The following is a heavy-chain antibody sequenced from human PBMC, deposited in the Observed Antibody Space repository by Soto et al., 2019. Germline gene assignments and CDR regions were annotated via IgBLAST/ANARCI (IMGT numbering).Heavy chain of an antibody. CDR3: ARYTRDTAMVTRWFDP. Sequence: QVQLVQSGAEVKKPGSSVKVSCKASGGTFSSYAISWVRQAPGQGLEWMGGIISIFGTANYAQKFQGRVTITADESTSTAYMELSSLRSEDTAVYYCARYTRDTAMVTRWFDPWGQGTLVTVSS. D-gene: IGHD5-18*01. V-gene: IGHV1-69*01. CDR2: IISIFGTA. CDR1: GGTFSSYA. J-gene: IGHJ5*02.